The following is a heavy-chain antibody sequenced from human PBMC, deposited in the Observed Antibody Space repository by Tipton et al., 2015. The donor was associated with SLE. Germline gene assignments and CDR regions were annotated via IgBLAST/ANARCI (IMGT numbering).Heavy chain of an antibody. J-gene: IGHJ4*02. CDR2: INHSGST. D-gene: IGHD1-26*01. Sequence: TLSLTCAVYGGSFSSYYWSWIRQPPGKGLEWIGEINHSGSTNYNPSLKSRVTISVDTSKNQFSLKLSSVTAADTAVYYCARSGATTGYFDYWGQGTLVTVSS. V-gene: IGHV4-34*01. CDR1: GGSFSSYY. CDR3: ARSGATTGYFDY.